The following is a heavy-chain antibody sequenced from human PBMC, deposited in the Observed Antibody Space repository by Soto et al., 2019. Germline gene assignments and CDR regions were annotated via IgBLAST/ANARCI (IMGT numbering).Heavy chain of an antibody. J-gene: IGHJ3*02. CDR3: AREHITGTTYGAFDI. CDR2: IWYDGSNK. D-gene: IGHD1-20*01. CDR1: GFTFSSYG. Sequence: QVQLVESGGGVVQPGRSLRLSCAASGFTFSSYGMHWVRQAPGKGLEWVAVIWYDGSNKYYADSVKGRFTICRDNSKNALYLPMNSLRAEDTAVYYCAREHITGTTYGAFDIWGQGTMVTVSS. V-gene: IGHV3-33*01.